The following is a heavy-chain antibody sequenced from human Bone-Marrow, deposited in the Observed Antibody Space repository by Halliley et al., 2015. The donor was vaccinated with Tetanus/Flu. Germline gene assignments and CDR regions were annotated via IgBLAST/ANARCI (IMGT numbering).Heavy chain of an antibody. Sequence: GLVKPSETLSLTCTVSGGSISNTNYYWGWIRQPPGQGLEWIGSVCSSGSIYYNPSLQGRVTVSGDTSENQFSLKLTSVTAADTAVYYCARSISGISISANWIDPWGQGTLVTVSS. V-gene: IGHV4-39*01. D-gene: IGHD2-2*01. CDR3: ARSISGISISANWIDP. CDR1: GGSISNTNYY. CDR2: VCSSGSI. J-gene: IGHJ5*02.